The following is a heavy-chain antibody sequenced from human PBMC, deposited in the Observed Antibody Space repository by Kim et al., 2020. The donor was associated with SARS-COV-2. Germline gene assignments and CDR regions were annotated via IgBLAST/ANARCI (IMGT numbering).Heavy chain of an antibody. J-gene: IGHJ4*02. CDR3: AKDHGSLYYDFWSDPGE. Sequence: GGSLRLSCAASGFTFSSYAMSWVRQAPGKGLEWVSAISGSGGSTYYADSVKGRFTISRDNSKNTLYLQMNSLRAEDTAVYYCAKDHGSLYYDFWSDPGEWGQGTLVTVSS. CDR1: GFTFSSYA. D-gene: IGHD3-3*01. V-gene: IGHV3-23*01. CDR2: ISGSGGST.